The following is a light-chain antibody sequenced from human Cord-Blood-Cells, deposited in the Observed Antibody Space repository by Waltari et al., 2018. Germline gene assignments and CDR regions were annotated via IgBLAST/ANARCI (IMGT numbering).Light chain of an antibody. CDR2: GAS. V-gene: IGKV3-15*01. Sequence: IVMTQPPAPLSVSPGERATLSCRASQSVSSNLAWYQQKPGQAPRLLTYGASTRATGIPARFSGSGSGTEFTLTISSLQSEDFAVYYCQQYNNWPRTFGQGTKVEIK. CDR3: QQYNNWPRT. CDR1: QSVSSN. J-gene: IGKJ1*01.